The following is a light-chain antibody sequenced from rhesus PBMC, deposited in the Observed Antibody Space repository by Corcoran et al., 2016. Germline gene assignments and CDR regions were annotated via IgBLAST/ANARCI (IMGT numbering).Light chain of an antibody. Sequence: DIQMTQSPSSLSASVGDRVTITCRTSENVNNYLNWYQQKPGKAPKLLIYKASTLQRGVPSRFRGSGSRTDYTFTISRLQSEDVATYYCQHNYGTPPTFGGGTKVEIK. V-gene: IGKV1-74*01. CDR2: KAS. J-gene: IGKJ4*01. CDR1: ENVNNY. CDR3: QHNYGTPPT.